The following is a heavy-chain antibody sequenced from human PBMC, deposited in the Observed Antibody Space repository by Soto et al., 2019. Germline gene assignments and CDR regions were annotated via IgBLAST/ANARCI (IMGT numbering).Heavy chain of an antibody. CDR3: ARAPTYYYDSSGFGAFDI. Sequence: QVQLVQSGAEVKKPGSSVKVSCKASGGTFSSYAISWVRQAPGQGLEWMGGIIPIFGTANYAQKFQGRVTITADESTSTAYMELSSLRSEDTAVYYCARAPTYYYDSSGFGAFDIWGQGTMVTVSS. CDR1: GGTFSSYA. J-gene: IGHJ3*02. CDR2: IIPIFGTA. D-gene: IGHD3-22*01. V-gene: IGHV1-69*01.